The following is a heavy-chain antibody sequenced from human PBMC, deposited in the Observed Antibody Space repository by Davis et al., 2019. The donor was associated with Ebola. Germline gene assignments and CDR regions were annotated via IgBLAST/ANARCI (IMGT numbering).Heavy chain of an antibody. V-gene: IGHV3-23*01. D-gene: IGHD5-24*01. Sequence: ETLSLTCAVYGGSFSGYYWSWIRQAPGKGLEWVSAISGSGGSTYYADSVKGRFTISSDNSKNTLYLQMNSLRAEDTAVYYCAKVEILYFDYWGQGTLVTVSS. CDR3: AKVEILYFDY. CDR2: ISGSGGST. CDR1: GGSFSGYY. J-gene: IGHJ4*02.